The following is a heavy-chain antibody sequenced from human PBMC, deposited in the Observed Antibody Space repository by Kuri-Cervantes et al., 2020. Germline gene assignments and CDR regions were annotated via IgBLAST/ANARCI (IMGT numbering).Heavy chain of an antibody. CDR2: IYYSGST. Sequence: GSLRLSCIVSSGSISSSSYYWGWLRQPPGKGLEWIGRIYYSGSTYYNPSPKTRVTISVDTSKNQFSLKLSSVTAADTAGYYCARAFRVLRWFGEFGPGWFDPWGQGTLVTVSS. CDR1: SGSISSSSYY. V-gene: IGHV4-39*07. J-gene: IGHJ5*02. D-gene: IGHD3-10*01. CDR3: ARAFRVLRWFGEFGPGWFDP.